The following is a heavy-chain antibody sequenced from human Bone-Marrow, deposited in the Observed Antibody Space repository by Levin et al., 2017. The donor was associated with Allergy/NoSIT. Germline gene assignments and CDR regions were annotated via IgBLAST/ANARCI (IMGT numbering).Heavy chain of an antibody. V-gene: IGHV3-21*06. Sequence: GGSLRLSCVASDFTFASSTMDWVRQAPGKGLEWLSSIGFDSTHIYYADSGEGRFTIPRDNPKNSLFLQMNCLRAEHTAVSYYAGDISGTSGESGTWTMDVWGQGTTVTVSS. CDR3: AGDISGTSGESGTWTMDV. J-gene: IGHJ6*02. D-gene: IGHD1-20*01. CDR1: DFTFASST. CDR2: IGFDSTHI.